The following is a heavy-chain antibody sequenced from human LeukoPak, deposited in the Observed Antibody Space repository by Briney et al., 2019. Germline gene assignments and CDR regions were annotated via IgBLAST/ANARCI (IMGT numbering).Heavy chain of an antibody. CDR3: ARVWGSDSYAHED. V-gene: IGHV4-38-2*01. CDR1: GYSISSGYL. J-gene: IGHJ4*02. Sequence: SETLSLTCAVSGYSISSGYLWGWTRQSPGKGLEWIGSMYHSGTAYYNPALESRVSISLDTSKNLLSLKVNSVTAADTAIYYCARVWGSDSYAHEDWDQGTLVTVSS. CDR2: MYHSGTA. D-gene: IGHD1-26*01.